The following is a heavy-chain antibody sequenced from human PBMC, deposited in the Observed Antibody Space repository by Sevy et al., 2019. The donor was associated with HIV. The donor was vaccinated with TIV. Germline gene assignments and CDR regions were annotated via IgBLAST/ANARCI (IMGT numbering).Heavy chain of an antibody. CDR1: GGTFSSYA. CDR3: ARARRKGATAFDAFDI. V-gene: IGHV1-69*13. Sequence: ASVKVSCKASGGTFSSYAISWVRQAPGQGLEWMGGIIPIFGTANYAQKFQGRVTITADESTGTAYMELSSLRSEDTAVYYCARARRKGATAFDAFDIWGQGTMVTVSS. D-gene: IGHD1-26*01. CDR2: IIPIFGTA. J-gene: IGHJ3*02.